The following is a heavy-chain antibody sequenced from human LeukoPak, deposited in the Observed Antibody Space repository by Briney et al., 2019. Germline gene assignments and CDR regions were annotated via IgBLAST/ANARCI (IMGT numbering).Heavy chain of an antibody. Sequence: GGSLRLSCAASGFTFSSYGMHWVRQAPGKGLEWVAVIWYDGSNKYYADSVKGRFTISRDNSKNTLYLQMNSLRAGDTAVYYCARDSAIFGVVIPDYYYGMDVWGQGTTVTVSS. V-gene: IGHV3-33*01. CDR1: GFTFSSYG. CDR3: ARDSAIFGVVIPDYYYGMDV. CDR2: IWYDGSNK. J-gene: IGHJ6*02. D-gene: IGHD3-3*01.